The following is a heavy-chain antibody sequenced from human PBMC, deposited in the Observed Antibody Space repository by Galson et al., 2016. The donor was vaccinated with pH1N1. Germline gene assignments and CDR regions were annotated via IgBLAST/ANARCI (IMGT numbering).Heavy chain of an antibody. CDR2: KKQDGSEK. CDR1: GFTFSSYW. Sequence: SLRLSCAASGFTFSSYWMSWVRQAPGKGLEWVANKKQDGSEKYYVDSVEGRFTISRDSAKNSLYLQMNSLRAEDTAVYYCTRDLGGEDYYNGMDVWGQGTTVTVSS. CDR3: TRDLGGEDYYNGMDV. J-gene: IGHJ6*02. D-gene: IGHD3-10*01. V-gene: IGHV3-7*01.